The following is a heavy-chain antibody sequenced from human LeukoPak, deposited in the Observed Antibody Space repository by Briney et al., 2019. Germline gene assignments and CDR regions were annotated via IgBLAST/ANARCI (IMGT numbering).Heavy chain of an antibody. CDR1: GGTFSSYA. V-gene: IGHV1-69*06. D-gene: IGHD2-15*01. J-gene: IGHJ4*02. Sequence: SVEVSCKASGGTFSSYAISWVRQAPGQGLEWMGGIIPIFGTANYAQKFQGRVTITADKSTSTAYMELSSLRSEDTAVYYCAVRSLLLDVIDYWGQGTLVTVSS. CDR3: AVRSLLLDVIDY. CDR2: IIPIFGTA.